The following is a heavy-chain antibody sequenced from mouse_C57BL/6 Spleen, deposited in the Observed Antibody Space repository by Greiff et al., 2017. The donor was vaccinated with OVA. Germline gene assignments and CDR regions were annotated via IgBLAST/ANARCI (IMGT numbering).Heavy chain of an antibody. CDR3: ARVTRDPFDY. V-gene: IGHV5-16*01. Sequence: VQLKESEGGLVQPGSSMKLSCTASGFTFSDYYMAWVRQVPEKGLEWVANINYDGSSTYYLDSLKSRFIISRDNAKNILYLQMSSLKSEDTATYYCARVTRDPFDYWGQGTTLTVSS. J-gene: IGHJ2*01. D-gene: IGHD3-3*01. CDR2: INYDGSST. CDR1: GFTFSDYY.